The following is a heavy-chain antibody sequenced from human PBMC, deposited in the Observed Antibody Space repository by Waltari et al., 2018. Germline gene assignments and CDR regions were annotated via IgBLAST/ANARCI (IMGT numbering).Heavy chain of an antibody. D-gene: IGHD7-27*01. CDR3: ARKTNWGSDDY. V-gene: IGHV1-2*06. Sequence: QVQLVQSGAEVKKPGASVKVSCKASGYTFTGYYMHWVRQAPGQGLEWMGRINPNRGGTNYAQKFQGRVTMTRDTSISTAYMELSRLRSDDTAVYYCARKTNWGSDDYWGQGTLVTVSS. J-gene: IGHJ4*02. CDR1: GYTFTGYY. CDR2: INPNRGGT.